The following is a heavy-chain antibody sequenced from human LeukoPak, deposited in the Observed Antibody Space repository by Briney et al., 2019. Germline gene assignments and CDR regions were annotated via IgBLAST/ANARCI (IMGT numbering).Heavy chain of an antibody. D-gene: IGHD5-18*01. CDR1: GFTFISYG. CDR2: ISYDGSNK. V-gene: IGHV3-30*18. J-gene: IGHJ4*02. CDR3: AKDRWAVDTAMVMDY. Sequence: GRALRLSCAASGFTFISYGMHWVREAPGKGLERVAVISYDGSNKYTADSVKGRFTISRDNSKNTLYLQMNSLKAEDTAVYYCAKDRWAVDTAMVMDYWGQGTLVTVSS.